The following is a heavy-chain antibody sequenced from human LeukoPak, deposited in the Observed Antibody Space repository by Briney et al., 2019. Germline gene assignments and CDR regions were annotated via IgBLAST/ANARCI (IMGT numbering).Heavy chain of an antibody. Sequence: ASVKVSCRASGYTFTNYGISWVRQAPGQGLEWMGWISAYNGNTNYAQKLQGRVTMTTDTSTSTAYMELRSLRSDDTAVYYCARDLRGWDDAFDIWGQGTMVTVSS. V-gene: IGHV1-18*01. J-gene: IGHJ3*02. CDR3: ARDLRGWDDAFDI. CDR2: ISAYNGNT. D-gene: IGHD6-19*01. CDR1: GYTFTNYG.